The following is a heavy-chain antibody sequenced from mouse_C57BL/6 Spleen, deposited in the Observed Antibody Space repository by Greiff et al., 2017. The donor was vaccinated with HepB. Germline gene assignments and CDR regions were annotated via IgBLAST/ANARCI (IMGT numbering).Heavy chain of an antibody. CDR1: GFTFSSYA. CDR2: ISDGGSYT. V-gene: IGHV5-4*01. D-gene: IGHD4-1*01. CDR3: ARDNWDFDY. J-gene: IGHJ2*01. Sequence: EVKLVESGGGLVKPGGSLKLSCAASGFTFSSYAMPWVRQTPEKRLEWVATISDGGSYTYYPDNVKGRFTISRDNAKNNLYLQMSHLKSEDTAMYYCARDNWDFDYWGQGTTLTVSS.